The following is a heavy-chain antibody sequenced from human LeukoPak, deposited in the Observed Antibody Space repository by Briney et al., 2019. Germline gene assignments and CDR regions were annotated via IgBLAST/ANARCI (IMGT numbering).Heavy chain of an antibody. J-gene: IGHJ5*02. D-gene: IGHD2-2*03. CDR3: ARDGYCSSTSCSKDKWFDP. V-gene: IGHV3-11*01. CDR1: GFTFSDYY. CDR2: ISSSGSTI. Sequence: GGSLRLSCAASGFTFSDYYMSWIRQAPGKGLEWVSYISSSGSTIYYADSVKGRFTISGDNAKNSLYLQMNSLRAEDTAVYYCARDGYCSSTSCSKDKWFDPWGQGTLVTVSS.